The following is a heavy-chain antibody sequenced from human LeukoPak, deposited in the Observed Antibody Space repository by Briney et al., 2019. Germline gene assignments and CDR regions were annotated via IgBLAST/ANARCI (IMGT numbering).Heavy chain of an antibody. V-gene: IGHV3-23*01. CDR2: ITGRSDKT. CDR1: GFNFNKYD. D-gene: IGHD6-19*01. CDR3: AKGGWLDD. Sequence: GGSLRLSCAASGFNFNKYDMTWARQAPGKGLEWVSTITGRSDKTYCTDSVKGRFVTSRDNSKDTLYLQMNSLRAEDTALYYCAKGGWLDDLGQGALVTVSS. J-gene: IGHJ4*02.